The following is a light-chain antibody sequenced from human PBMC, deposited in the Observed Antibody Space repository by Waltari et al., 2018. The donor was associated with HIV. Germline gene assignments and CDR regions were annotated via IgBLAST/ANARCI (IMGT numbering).Light chain of an antibody. V-gene: IGKV3-11*01. CDR2: DAS. CDR3: QQRSNWPPA. J-gene: IGKJ4*01. Sequence: VLTQSPATLSFSPGKRATLSCRASQSVSSYFAWYQQKPGQAPRLLIYDASRRATGIPARFSGSGSGTDFTLTINSLEPEDFAVYYCQQRSNWPPAFGGGTKVEIK. CDR1: QSVSSY.